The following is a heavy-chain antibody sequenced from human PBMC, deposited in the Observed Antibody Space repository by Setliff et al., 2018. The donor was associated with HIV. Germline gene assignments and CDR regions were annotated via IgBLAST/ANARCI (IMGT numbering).Heavy chain of an antibody. Sequence: SETLCLTCAVYGGSFSGYYWSWIRQPPGKGLEWIGEINHSGSTNYNSSLNSRVTIAVDTSKDQFSLNLSTVTAADTAVYYCGRVAGYCAPSRCYGYNAFDIWGPGTMVTVSS. CDR2: INHSGST. D-gene: IGHD2-15*01. J-gene: IGHJ3*02. CDR1: GGSFSGYY. V-gene: IGHV4-34*01. CDR3: GRVAGYCAPSRCYGYNAFDI.